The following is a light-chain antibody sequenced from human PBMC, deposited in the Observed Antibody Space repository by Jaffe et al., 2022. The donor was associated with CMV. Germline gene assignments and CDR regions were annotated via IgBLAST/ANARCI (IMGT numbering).Light chain of an antibody. CDR3: TAWDDSLSALI. Sequence: QSVLTQPPSASGTPGQRVTISCSGSNSNIGNNYVYWYQHLPGTAPKLLIYRNNQRPSGVPGRFSGSKSGTSASLAISGLRSEDEAEYYCTAWDDSLSALIFGGGTKLTVL. V-gene: IGLV1-47*01. CDR2: RNN. CDR1: NSNIGNNY. J-gene: IGLJ2*01.